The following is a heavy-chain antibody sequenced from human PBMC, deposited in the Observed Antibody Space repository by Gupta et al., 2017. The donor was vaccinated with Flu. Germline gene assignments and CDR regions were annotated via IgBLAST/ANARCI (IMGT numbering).Heavy chain of an antibody. Sequence: QVQLQESGPGLVKPSGTLSLTCAVSGDSISSGNWWSWVRHPPGKGLEWIGEIYHSGSTNYNPSLKSRVTISVDKSKNQVSLTLSYVNAADTAVYYWARKLGRGSYFPYWGQGTLVTVSS. CDR3: ARKLGRGSYFPY. CDR1: GDSISSGNW. J-gene: IGHJ4*02. D-gene: IGHD1-26*01. CDR2: IYHSGST. V-gene: IGHV4-4*02.